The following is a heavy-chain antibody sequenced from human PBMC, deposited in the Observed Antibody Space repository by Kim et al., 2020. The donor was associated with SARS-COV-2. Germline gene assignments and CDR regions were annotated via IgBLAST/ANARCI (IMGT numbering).Heavy chain of an antibody. V-gene: IGHV1-8*01. CDR3: ARGGAVVVPAAMGGPLHPFYYYYGMDV. D-gene: IGHD2-2*01. CDR1: GYTFTSYD. CDR2: MNPNSGNT. J-gene: IGHJ6*02. Sequence: ASVKVSCKASGYTFTSYDINWVRQATGQGLEWMGWMNPNSGNTGYAQKFQGRVTMTRNTSISTAYMELSSLRSEDTAVYYCARGGAVVVPAAMGGPLHPFYYYYGMDVWGQGTTVTVSS.